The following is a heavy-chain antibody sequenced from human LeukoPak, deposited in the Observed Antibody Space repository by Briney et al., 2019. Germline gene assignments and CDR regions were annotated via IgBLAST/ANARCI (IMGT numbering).Heavy chain of an antibody. V-gene: IGHV4-4*07. CDR3: ARDFSSSWMAGWFDP. CDR2: IYTSGST. D-gene: IGHD6-13*01. J-gene: IGHJ5*02. Sequence: PSETLSLTCTVSGGSISSYYWSWIRQPAGKGLEWTGRIYTSGSTNYNPSLKSRVTMSVDTSKNQFSLKLSSVTAADTAVYYCARDFSSSWMAGWFDPWGQGTLVTVSS. CDR1: GGSISSYY.